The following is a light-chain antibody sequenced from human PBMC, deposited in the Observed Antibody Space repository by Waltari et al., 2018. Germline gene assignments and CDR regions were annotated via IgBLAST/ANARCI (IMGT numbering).Light chain of an antibody. CDR2: ATN. CDR1: IYNIGINP. CDR3: GAWDDKVKAWL. Sequence: LTQSPSLSGTPGQRVTISCSGAIYNIGINPVNWYQQVPGAAPRVVMTATNERPSGIPDRFSGSKSGNSASLTISGLRFEDESDFYCGAWDDKVKAWLFGGGTTVTVL. J-gene: IGLJ2*01. V-gene: IGLV1-44*01.